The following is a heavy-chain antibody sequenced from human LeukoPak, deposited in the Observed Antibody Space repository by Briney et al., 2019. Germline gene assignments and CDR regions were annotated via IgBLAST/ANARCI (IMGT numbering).Heavy chain of an antibody. V-gene: IGHV4-30-4*08. D-gene: IGHD4-17*01. J-gene: IGHJ2*01. CDR2: IYYSEST. Sequence: SQTLSLTCTVSGGSISSGDYYWSWIRQPPGKGLEWIGYIYYSESTNYNPSLKSRVTISVDTSKNQFSLKLSSVTAADTAVYYCARGSYGDYTRGGYFDLWGRGTLDTVSS. CDR3: ARGSYGDYTRGGYFDL. CDR1: GGSISSGDYY.